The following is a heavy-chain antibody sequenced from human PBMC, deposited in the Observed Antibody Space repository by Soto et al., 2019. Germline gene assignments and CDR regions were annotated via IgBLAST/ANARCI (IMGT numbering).Heavy chain of an antibody. V-gene: IGHV3-23*01. Sequence: PGGSLRLSCAASGFTFSSYAMSWVRQAPGKGLEWVSTITRSGTTSYADSVRGRVTVSRDNSKNTLYLQMSSLRAEDTAVYYCAKGIFQNYYYYAMDVWGQGTTVTVS. J-gene: IGHJ6*02. CDR1: GFTFSSYA. CDR3: AKGIFQNYYYYAMDV. D-gene: IGHD2-15*01. CDR2: ITRSGTT.